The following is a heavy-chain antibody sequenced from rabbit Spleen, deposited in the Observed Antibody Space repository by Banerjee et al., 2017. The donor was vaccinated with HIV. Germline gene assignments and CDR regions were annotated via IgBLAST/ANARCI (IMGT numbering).Heavy chain of an antibody. Sequence: EEYGGDLVQPEGSLTLTCKASGLDFSSSYWICWVRQAPGKGLEWIGCIYVSSGRTYHASWAKGRFTISKTSSTTVTLQMTSLTAADTATYFCARDGAGGSYFALWGPGTLVTVS. CDR2: IYVSSGRT. D-gene: IGHD8-1*01. CDR3: ARDGAGGSYFAL. CDR1: GLDFSSSYW. J-gene: IGHJ4*01. V-gene: IGHV1S45*01.